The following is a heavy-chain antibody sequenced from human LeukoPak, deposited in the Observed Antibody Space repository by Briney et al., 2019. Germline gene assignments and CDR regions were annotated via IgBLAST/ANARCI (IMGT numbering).Heavy chain of an antibody. D-gene: IGHD5-24*01. Sequence: ASVKVSCKASGYTFTSYAIHWVRQAPGQGLEWVGWITPSGGTNYPQKFQGRVAITWDTSITTAYMDLSRLTSDDTAVYYCARDRYGDGFAHLGYWGQGALVTVSS. CDR3: ARDRYGDGFAHLGY. J-gene: IGHJ4*02. CDR2: ITPSGGT. V-gene: IGHV1-2*02. CDR1: GYTFTSYA.